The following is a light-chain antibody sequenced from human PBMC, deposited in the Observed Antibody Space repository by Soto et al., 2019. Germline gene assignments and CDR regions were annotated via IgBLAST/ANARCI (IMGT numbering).Light chain of an antibody. CDR1: QSVRSNF. CDR2: GAS. CDR3: HQYGSSPLT. V-gene: IGKV3-20*01. Sequence: EVVLTQSPVTLSLSPGERATLSCRASQSVRSNFLAWYQQKPGQAPRLLIYGASSRATGIPDRFSGSGSGTDFTLTISRLEPEDFVVYYCHQYGSSPLTFGGGTKVDIK. J-gene: IGKJ4*01.